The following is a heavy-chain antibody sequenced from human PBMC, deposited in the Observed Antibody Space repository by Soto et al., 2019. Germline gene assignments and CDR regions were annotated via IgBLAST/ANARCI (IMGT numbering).Heavy chain of an antibody. CDR3: AKDRAIRPGSDFDY. J-gene: IGHJ4*02. D-gene: IGHD3-9*01. CDR1: GFTFGNYA. V-gene: IGHV3-23*01. Sequence: GGSLRLSCAASGFTFGNYAMTWVRQAPGKGLEWVSAISGSGGSTYYADSVKGRFTISRDNSKNTLYLRMNSLRAEDTAVFYCAKDRAIRPGSDFDYWGQGTQVTASS. CDR2: ISGSGGST.